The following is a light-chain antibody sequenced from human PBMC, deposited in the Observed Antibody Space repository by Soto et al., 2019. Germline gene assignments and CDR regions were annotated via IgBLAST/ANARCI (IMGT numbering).Light chain of an antibody. CDR3: TSYTRSTPFYV. Sequence: QSALTQPASVTGSPGQLIAISCTGVRTDVVDGYDYVSWYQQHPGQAPQLIIYDVSNRPSGVSDRFSGSKSGNTASLTISGLQAEDEAEYYCTSYTRSTPFYVFGTATKVTV. V-gene: IGLV2-14*03. CDR2: DVS. J-gene: IGLJ1*01. CDR1: RTDVVDGYDY.